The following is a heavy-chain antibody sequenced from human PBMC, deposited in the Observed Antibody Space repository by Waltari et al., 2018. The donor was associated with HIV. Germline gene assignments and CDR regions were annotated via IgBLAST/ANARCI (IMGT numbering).Heavy chain of an antibody. CDR3: ARIGVVVPAALDPVNSYYYYGMDV. V-gene: IGHV2-26*01. D-gene: IGHD2-2*01. Sequence: QVTLKESGPVLVKPTETLTLTCTVSGFSLSNARMGVSWIRQPPGKALEWLAHIFSNDEKSYSTSLKSRLTISKDTSKSQVVLTMTNMDPVDTATYYCARIGVVVPAALDPVNSYYYYGMDVWGQGTTVTVSS. J-gene: IGHJ6*02. CDR1: GFSLSNARMG. CDR2: IFSNDEK.